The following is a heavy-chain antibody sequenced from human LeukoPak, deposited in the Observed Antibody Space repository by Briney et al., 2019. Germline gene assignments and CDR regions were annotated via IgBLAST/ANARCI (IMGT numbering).Heavy chain of an antibody. Sequence: EASVKVSCKASGYTFTGYYMHWVRQAPGQGLEWMGWINPNSGGTNYAQKFQGRVTMTRDTSISTAYMELSRLRSDDTAVYYCARGSPPLRARPRGWFDPWGQGTLVTVSS. CDR1: GYTFTGYY. D-gene: IGHD6-6*01. V-gene: IGHV1-2*02. CDR3: ARGSPPLRARPRGWFDP. CDR2: INPNSGGT. J-gene: IGHJ5*02.